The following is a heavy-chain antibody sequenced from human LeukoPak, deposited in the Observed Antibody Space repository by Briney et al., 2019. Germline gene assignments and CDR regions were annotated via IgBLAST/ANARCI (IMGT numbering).Heavy chain of an antibody. D-gene: IGHD3-3*01. CDR2: IRPDGNDK. V-gene: IGHV3-30*02. CDR1: GFTFSTYG. J-gene: IGHJ3*02. CDR3: VRDGDYDFWNGYYGGPIAFDI. Sequence: GGSLRLSCAASGFTFSTYGMHWVRQAPGKGLEWIGFIRPDGNDKHYADSVQGRFAISRDNAKNSLYLQMNSLRVEDTAVYYGVRDGDYDFWNGYYGGPIAFDIWGQGTMVTVSS.